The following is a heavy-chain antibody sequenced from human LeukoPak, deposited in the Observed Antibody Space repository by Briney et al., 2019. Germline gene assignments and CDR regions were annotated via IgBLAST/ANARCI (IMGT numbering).Heavy chain of an antibody. CDR1: GFTFSNYW. V-gene: IGHV3-7*01. CDR2: IKQDGSEK. Sequence: GGSLRLSCVVSGFTFSNYWMSWVRQAPGKGLEWVANIKQDGSEKDYVDSVKGRFTISRDNAKNSLYLQMNSLRAEDTAVYYCARYYYDSSGYSLGYWGQGTLVTVSS. J-gene: IGHJ4*02. CDR3: ARYYYDSSGYSLGY. D-gene: IGHD3-22*01.